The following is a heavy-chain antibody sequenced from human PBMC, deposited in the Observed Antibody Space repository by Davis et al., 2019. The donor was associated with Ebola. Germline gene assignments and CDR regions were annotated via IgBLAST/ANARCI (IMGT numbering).Heavy chain of an antibody. CDR1: GFTFSSYA. J-gene: IGHJ4*02. CDR3: AKDPLDIVVVVAATTTAYY. CDR2: ISGSGGST. D-gene: IGHD2-15*01. Sequence: PGGSLRLSCAASGFTFSSYAMSWVRQAPGKGLEWVSAISGSGGSTYYADSVKGRFTISRDNSKNTLYLQMNSLRAEDTAVYYCAKDPLDIVVVVAATTTAYYWGQGTLVTVSS. V-gene: IGHV3-23*01.